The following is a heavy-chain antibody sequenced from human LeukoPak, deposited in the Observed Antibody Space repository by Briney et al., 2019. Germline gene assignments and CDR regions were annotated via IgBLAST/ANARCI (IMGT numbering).Heavy chain of an antibody. CDR3: AREYSSSSVDY. D-gene: IGHD6-6*01. CDR1: GFTFSSYA. CDR2: ISSNGGST. Sequence: GGSLRLSCAASGFTFSSYAMHWVRQAPGKGLEYVSGISSNGGSTYYANSVKGRFTISRDSSKNTLYLQMGSLRAEDMAVYYCAREYSSSSVDYWGQGTLVTVSS. J-gene: IGHJ4*02. V-gene: IGHV3-64*01.